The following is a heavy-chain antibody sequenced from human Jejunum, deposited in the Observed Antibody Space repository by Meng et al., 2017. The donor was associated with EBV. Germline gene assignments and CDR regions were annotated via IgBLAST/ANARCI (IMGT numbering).Heavy chain of an antibody. CDR3: VRDSSFNVH. V-gene: IGHV3-21*02. Sequence: EVQLVESGGGLVKPGGSLRLPCAASGFTCSSYSMNWVRQAAGKGLEWVSYISSGSSFIYYADSVKGRFTISRDDAKNSLSLQMNNLGADDTAVYYCVRDSSFNVHWGQGTLVTVSS. D-gene: IGHD3-16*02. CDR1: GFTCSSYS. CDR2: ISSGSSFI. J-gene: IGHJ4*02.